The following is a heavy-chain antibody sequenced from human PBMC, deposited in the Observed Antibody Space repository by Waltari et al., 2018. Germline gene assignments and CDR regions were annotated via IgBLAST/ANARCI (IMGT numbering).Heavy chain of an antibody. CDR3: ARGARGRFLEWLFDY. CDR2: IYTSGST. J-gene: IGHJ4*02. D-gene: IGHD3-3*01. Sequence: QVQLQESGPGLVKPSQTLSLTCTVSGSSISSVSYYWCWSRQPAGKGLEWIGRIYTSGSTNYNPSLKSRVTISVDTSKNQFSLKLSSVTAADTAVYYCARGARGRFLEWLFDYWGQGTLVTVSS. CDR1: GSSISSVSYY. V-gene: IGHV4-61*02.